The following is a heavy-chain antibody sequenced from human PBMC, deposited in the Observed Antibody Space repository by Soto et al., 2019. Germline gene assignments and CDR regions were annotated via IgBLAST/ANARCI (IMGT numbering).Heavy chain of an antibody. V-gene: IGHV1-69*06. CDR3: ARTRGKTTVTTFDY. J-gene: IGHJ4*02. D-gene: IGHD4-17*01. Sequence: WASVKVSCKASGGTFSSYAISWVRQAPGQGLEWMGGIIPIFGTANYAQKFQGRVTITADKSTSTAYVGLSSLRSEDTAVYYCARTRGKTTVTTFDYWGQGTLVTVSS. CDR2: IIPIFGTA. CDR1: GGTFSSYA.